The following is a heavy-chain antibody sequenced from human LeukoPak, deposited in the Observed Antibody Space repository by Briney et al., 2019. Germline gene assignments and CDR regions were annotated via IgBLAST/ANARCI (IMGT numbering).Heavy chain of an antibody. Sequence: ASVKVSCKVSGYTLTELSMHWVRQAPGKGLEWMGGFDPEDGETIYAQKFQGRVTMTEDTSTDTAYMELSSLRSEDTAVYYCARASLYYDSSGYYDYYYGMDVWGQGTTVTVSS. V-gene: IGHV1-24*01. J-gene: IGHJ6*02. CDR2: FDPEDGET. CDR1: GYTLTELS. D-gene: IGHD3-22*01. CDR3: ARASLYYDSSGYYDYYYGMDV.